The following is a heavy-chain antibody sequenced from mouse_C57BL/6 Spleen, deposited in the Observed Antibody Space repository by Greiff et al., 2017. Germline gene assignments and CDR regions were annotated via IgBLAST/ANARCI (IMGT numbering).Heavy chain of an antibody. Sequence: EVQLQESGPVLVKPGASVKMSCKASGYTFTDYYMNWVKPSHGKSLEWIGVINPYNGGTSYNQKFKGKATLTVDKSSSTAYMELNILTSEDSAVYYCARHYGSPYWYFDVWGTGTTVTVSS. V-gene: IGHV1-19*01. CDR2: INPYNGGT. CDR1: GYTFTDYY. CDR3: ARHYGSPYWYFDV. D-gene: IGHD1-1*01. J-gene: IGHJ1*03.